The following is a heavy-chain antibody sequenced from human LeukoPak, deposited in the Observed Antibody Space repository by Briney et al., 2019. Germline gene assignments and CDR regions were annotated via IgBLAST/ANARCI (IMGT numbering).Heavy chain of an antibody. Sequence: PGGSLRLSCTASGVTLSSYAMSWARQAPGKGLEWVSGISSSGSGGNTYYADSVKGRFTISRDSSKNTLFLHMNTLRADDTAIYYCAKDRMVGASYWYFDLWGRGTLVTVSS. D-gene: IGHD1-26*01. CDR1: GVTLSSYA. V-gene: IGHV3-23*01. CDR2: ISSSGSGGNT. CDR3: AKDRMVGASYWYFDL. J-gene: IGHJ2*01.